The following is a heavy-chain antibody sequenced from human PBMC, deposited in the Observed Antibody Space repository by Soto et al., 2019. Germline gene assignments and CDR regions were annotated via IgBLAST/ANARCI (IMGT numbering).Heavy chain of an antibody. Sequence: PSETLSLTCTVSGGSISSGGYYWSWIRQHRGKGLEWIGYIYYSVSTYYNPSLKSRVTISVDTSKNQFSLKLSSVTAADTAVYYCAGTDAAAGSYRFDPWGQGTPVTVSS. CDR1: GGSISSGGYY. D-gene: IGHD6-13*01. J-gene: IGHJ5*02. CDR3: AGTDAAAGSYRFDP. CDR2: IYYSVST. V-gene: IGHV4-31*03.